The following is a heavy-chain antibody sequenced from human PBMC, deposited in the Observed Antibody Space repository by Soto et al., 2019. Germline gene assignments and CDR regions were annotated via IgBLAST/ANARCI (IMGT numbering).Heavy chain of an antibody. J-gene: IGHJ4*02. CDR3: ASSENDGYYFDY. CDR2: IYYSGST. D-gene: IGHD1-1*01. V-gene: IGHV4-30-4*01. Sequence: SETLSLTCTVSGGSISSGDYYWSWIRQPPGKGLEWIGYIYYSGSTYYNPSLKSRVTISVDTSKNQFSLKLSSVTAADTAVYYCASSENDGYYFDYWGQGTLVTVSS. CDR1: GGSISSGDYY.